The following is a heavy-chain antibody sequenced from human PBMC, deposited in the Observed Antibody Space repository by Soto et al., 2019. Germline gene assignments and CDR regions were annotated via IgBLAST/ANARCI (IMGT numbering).Heavy chain of an antibody. CDR1: GYRFTSYW. CDR3: ARHSSNFRYYYYAMDV. D-gene: IGHD6-19*01. CDR2: IYPGDSDT. Sequence: GESLKISCKGSGYRFTSYWIGWVRQMPGKGLEWVGVIYPGDSDTRYSPSFQGHVTITVDKSTSTAYLQWNTLKASDTAMYYCARHSSNFRYYYYAMDVWGQGTTVTVSS. V-gene: IGHV5-51*01. J-gene: IGHJ6*02.